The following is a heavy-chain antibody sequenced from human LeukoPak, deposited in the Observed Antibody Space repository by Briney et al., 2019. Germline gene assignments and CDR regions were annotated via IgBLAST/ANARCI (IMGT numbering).Heavy chain of an antibody. CDR3: VRDRGGNDCDY. V-gene: IGHV3-21*01. CDR2: ISSSSSYI. Sequence: GGSLRLSCAASGFTFTSYSMNRVRQAPGKGLEWVSSISSSSSYIYYADSVKGRFTISRDNAMNSLYLQMNSLRAEDTAVYYCVRDRGGNDCDYWGQGTLVTVAS. CDR1: GFTFTSYS. J-gene: IGHJ4*02. D-gene: IGHD5-12*01.